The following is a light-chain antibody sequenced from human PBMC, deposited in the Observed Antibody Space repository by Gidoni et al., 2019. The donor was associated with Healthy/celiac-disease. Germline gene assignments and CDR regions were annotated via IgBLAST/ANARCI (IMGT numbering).Light chain of an antibody. Sequence: DIQMTQSPSSLSASVGDRVTITCRESQSISSYVKWYQQKPGKAPKLLIYAASSLQSGVPSRFSGSGSGTDFTLTISSLQPEDFATYYCQQSYSTAWTFGQGTKVEIK. CDR3: QQSYSTAWT. CDR1: QSISSY. V-gene: IGKV1-39*01. J-gene: IGKJ1*01. CDR2: AAS.